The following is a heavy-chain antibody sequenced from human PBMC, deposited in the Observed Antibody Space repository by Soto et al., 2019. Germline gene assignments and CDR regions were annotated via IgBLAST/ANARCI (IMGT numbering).Heavy chain of an antibody. CDR3: ARHLEWWFDP. D-gene: IGHD2-8*01. Sequence: SETLSLTCTVSGCSISSYYWSWIRQPPGKGLEWIGYIYYSGSTNYNPSLKSRVTISVDTSKNQFSLKLSSVTAADTAVYYCARHLEWWFDPWGQGTLVTV. J-gene: IGHJ5*02. CDR2: IYYSGST. V-gene: IGHV4-59*08. CDR1: GCSISSYY.